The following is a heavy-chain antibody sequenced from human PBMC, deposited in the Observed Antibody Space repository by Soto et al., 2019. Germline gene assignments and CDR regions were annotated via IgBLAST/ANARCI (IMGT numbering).Heavy chain of an antibody. Sequence: PGGSLRLSCAASGFTFSSYGMHWVRQAPGKGLEWVAVISYDGSNKYYADSVKGRFTISRDNSKNTLYLQMNSLRAEDTAVYYCAKEYYYGSGSYFDYWGQGTLVTVSS. CDR2: ISYDGSNK. V-gene: IGHV3-30*18. J-gene: IGHJ4*02. D-gene: IGHD3-10*01. CDR3: AKEYYYGSGSYFDY. CDR1: GFTFSSYG.